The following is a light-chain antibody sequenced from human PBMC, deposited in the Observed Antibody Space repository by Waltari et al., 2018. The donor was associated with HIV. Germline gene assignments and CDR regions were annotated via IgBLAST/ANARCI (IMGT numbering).Light chain of an antibody. V-gene: IGLV1-40*01. Sequence: QSVLTQPPSVSGAPGQRVSISCTGSGAGHEVQWYQQIAGKAPKLLIFGNNKRPSGGPARFFGSQSGSSASLAITGLQPEDEAHYYCQSFASSLTGFVFGSGTEV. CDR2: GNN. CDR3: QSFASSLTGFV. CDR1: GAGHE. J-gene: IGLJ1*01.